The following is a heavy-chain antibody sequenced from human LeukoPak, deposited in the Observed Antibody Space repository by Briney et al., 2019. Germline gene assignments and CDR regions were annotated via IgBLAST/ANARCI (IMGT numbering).Heavy chain of an antibody. CDR2: FDPEDDEA. V-gene: IGHV1-24*01. CDR3: ATDVTGRAPYDF. J-gene: IGHJ4*02. Sequence: ASVKVSCKVSGYSLSELSIHWVRQAPGKGLEWMGGFDPEDDEAIYVQSLEGRVTMTEDTSTDTAYMELSGLTSDDAAVYYCATDVTGRAPYDFWGQGTLVTVS. CDR1: GYSLSELS. D-gene: IGHD1-1*01.